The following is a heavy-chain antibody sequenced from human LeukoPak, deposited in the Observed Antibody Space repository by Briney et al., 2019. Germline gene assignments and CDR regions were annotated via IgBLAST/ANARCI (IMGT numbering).Heavy chain of an antibody. V-gene: IGHV1-2*04. CDR2: INPNSGDT. Sequence: GASVKVSCKSSGYTFTGYYMHWVRQAPGQGLEWMGWINPNSGDTNYAQKFQGWVTMTRDTSSSTAYMELSRLRSDDTAVYYCVRGGVTVTATIDYWGQGTLVIVSS. J-gene: IGHJ4*02. CDR1: GYTFTGYY. D-gene: IGHD4-11*01. CDR3: VRGGVTVTATIDY.